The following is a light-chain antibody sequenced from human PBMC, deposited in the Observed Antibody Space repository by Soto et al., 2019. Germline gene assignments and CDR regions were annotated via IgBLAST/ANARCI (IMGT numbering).Light chain of an antibody. CDR1: QGISSA. J-gene: IGKJ2*01. CDR2: DAS. V-gene: IGKV1-13*02. Sequence: AIQLTQSPSSLSASVGDRVTITCRASQGISSALAWYQQKPGKAPKLLIYDASSLESGVPSRFSGSGSWSDFTLTISSLQPEDFATYDCQQFNSYPPYAFGQGTKLEIK. CDR3: QQFNSYPPYA.